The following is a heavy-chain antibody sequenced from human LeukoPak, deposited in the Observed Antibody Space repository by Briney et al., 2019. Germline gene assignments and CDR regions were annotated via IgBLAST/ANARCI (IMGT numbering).Heavy chain of an antibody. CDR2: ISSSSSYI. CDR1: GGSISSSS. Sequence: PSETLSLTCTVSGGSISSSSYYWGWIRQPPGKGLEWVSSISSSSSYIYYADSVKGRFTISRDNAKNSLYLQMNSLRAEDTAVYYCARSYLRGSDGYNLNYWGQGTLVTVSS. CDR3: ARSYLRGSDGYNLNY. J-gene: IGHJ4*02. V-gene: IGHV3-21*01. D-gene: IGHD5-24*01.